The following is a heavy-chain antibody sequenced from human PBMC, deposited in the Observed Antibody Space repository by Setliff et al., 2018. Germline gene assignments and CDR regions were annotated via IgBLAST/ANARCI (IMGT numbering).Heavy chain of an antibody. CDR3: ARVSQYSSGWYYYYYYGMDV. Sequence: PSETLSLTCSVSGYSISSGYYWGWIRQPPGKGLEWIGSIYYSGSTYYNPSLKRRVTISVDTSKNQFSLKLSSVTAADTAVYYCARVSQYSSGWYYYYYYGMDVWGQGTTVTVSS. CDR1: GYSISSGYY. D-gene: IGHD6-19*01. CDR2: IYYSGST. V-gene: IGHV4-38-2*02. J-gene: IGHJ6*02.